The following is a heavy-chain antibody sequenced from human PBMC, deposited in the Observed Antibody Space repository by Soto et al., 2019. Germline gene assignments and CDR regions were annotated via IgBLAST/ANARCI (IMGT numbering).Heavy chain of an antibody. Sequence: GGSLRLSCAASGFSFSTYAMHWVCQAPCTVPEWGEVISNDGGKKYFGDSVKGRFTISRDNSKNTLYLQMNSLRAEDTAVYYCARLGSGSPLRRGKNYYYSAMDVWGQGTTATVSS. V-gene: IGHV3-30-3*01. CDR1: GFSFSTYA. J-gene: IGHJ6*02. CDR3: ARLGSGSPLRRGKNYYYSAMDV. D-gene: IGHD3-10*01. CDR2: ISNDGGKK.